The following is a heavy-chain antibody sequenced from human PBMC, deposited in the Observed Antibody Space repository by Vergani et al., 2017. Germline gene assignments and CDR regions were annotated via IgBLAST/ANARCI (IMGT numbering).Heavy chain of an antibody. CDR2: IIPIFGTA. V-gene: IGHV1-69*13. CDR1: GYTFTSYG. Sequence: QVQLVQSGAEVKKPGASVKVSCKASGYTFTSYGISWVRQAPGQGLEWMGGIIPIFGTANYAQKFQGRVTITADESTSTAYMELSSLRSEDTAVYYCAKVVGVHFSYYYGMDVWGQGTTVTVSS. D-gene: IGHD3-16*01. CDR3: AKVVGVHFSYYYGMDV. J-gene: IGHJ6*02.